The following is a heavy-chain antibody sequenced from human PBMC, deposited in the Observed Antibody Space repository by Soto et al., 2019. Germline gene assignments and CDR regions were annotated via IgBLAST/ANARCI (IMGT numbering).Heavy chain of an antibody. J-gene: IGHJ5*02. D-gene: IGHD3-3*02. V-gene: IGHV4-39*01. CDR3: ASPKIAFYNWFDP. CDR1: GGSICSSIYY. CDR2: IYYSGST. Sequence: SETLSLTCTVSGGSICSSIYYWGWIRQPPGKGLEWIGSIYYSGSTYYNPSLKSRVTISVDTSKNQFSLKLSSVTAADTAVYYCASPKIAFYNWFDPWGQGTLVTVSS.